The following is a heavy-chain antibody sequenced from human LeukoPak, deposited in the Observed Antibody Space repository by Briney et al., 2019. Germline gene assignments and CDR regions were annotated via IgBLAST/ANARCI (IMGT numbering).Heavy chain of an antibody. CDR3: ARKRITIFGVVIDYYGMDV. J-gene: IGHJ6*02. D-gene: IGHD3-3*01. V-gene: IGHV3-30-3*01. CDR1: GFTLSTYA. Sequence: GGSLRLSCAASGFTLSTYAMHWVRQAPGKGLEWVAVISFDGSNKYYADSVKGRFTISRDNSKNTLYLQMNSLRAEDTAMYYCARKRITIFGVVIDYYGMDVWGQGTTVTVSS. CDR2: ISFDGSNK.